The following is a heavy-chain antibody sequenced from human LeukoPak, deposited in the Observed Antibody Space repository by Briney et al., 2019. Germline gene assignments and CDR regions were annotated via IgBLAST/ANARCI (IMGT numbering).Heavy chain of an antibody. CDR2: IIPILGIA. CDR1: GGTFSTYT. V-gene: IGHV1-69*02. Sequence: SVKVSCKASGGTFSTYTFSWVRQAPGQGLEWMGRIIPILGIANYAQKFKGRVTITADKSTNTAYMDLSSLRSEDTAVYYCARAGQLSTGAYFDYWGQGTLVTVSS. CDR3: ARAGQLSTGAYFDY. J-gene: IGHJ4*02. D-gene: IGHD6-6*01.